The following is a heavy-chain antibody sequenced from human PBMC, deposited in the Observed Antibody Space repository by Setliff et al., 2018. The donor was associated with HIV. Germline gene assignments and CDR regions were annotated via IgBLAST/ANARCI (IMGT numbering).Heavy chain of an antibody. J-gene: IGHJ4*02. V-gene: IGHV3-15*01. CDR3: TTLYSSSWYGDY. CDR2: IKSKTDGGTT. CDR1: GFTFSNAW. D-gene: IGHD6-13*01. Sequence: GSLRLSCAASGFTFSNAWMSWVRQAPGKGLEWVGRIKSKTDGGTTDYAAPVKGRFTISRDDSKNTLYLQMNSLKTEDTAVYYCTTLYSSSWYGDYWGQGTLVTVSS.